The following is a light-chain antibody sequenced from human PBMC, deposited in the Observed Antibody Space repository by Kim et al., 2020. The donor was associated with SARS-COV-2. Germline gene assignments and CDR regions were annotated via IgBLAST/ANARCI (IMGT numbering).Light chain of an antibody. CDR2: AIS. CDR1: QGISKF. CDR3: LQHYAYPRT. V-gene: IGKV1-17*03. Sequence: ASVGNRVTITCRACQGISKFLAWFQQKPATVPKRLIYAISSLQSGVPSRFGGSGSGTEFTLTISSLQPEDFAAYYCLQHYAYPRTFGQGTKVDIK. J-gene: IGKJ1*01.